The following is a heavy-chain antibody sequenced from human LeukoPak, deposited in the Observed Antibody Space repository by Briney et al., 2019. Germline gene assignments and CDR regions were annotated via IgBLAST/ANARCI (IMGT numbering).Heavy chain of an antibody. Sequence: KIGESLKISCKGSGYSFTSYWIGWVRQMPGKGLEWMGIIYPGDSDTRYSPSFQGQVTISADKSISTAYLRWGSLKSSDTAMYYCARQKYSNNWYVRFDPWGQGTLVTVSS. V-gene: IGHV5-51*01. CDR1: GYSFTSYW. CDR3: ARQKYSNNWYVRFDP. D-gene: IGHD6-13*01. CDR2: IYPGDSDT. J-gene: IGHJ5*02.